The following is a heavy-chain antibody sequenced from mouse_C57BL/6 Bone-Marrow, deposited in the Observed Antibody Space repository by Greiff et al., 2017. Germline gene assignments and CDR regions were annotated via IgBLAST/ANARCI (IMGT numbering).Heavy chain of an antibody. CDR1: GFTFSSYG. D-gene: IGHD1-1*01. Sequence: EVQLVESGGDLVKPGGSLKLSCAASGFTFSSYGMSWVRQTPDKRLEWVATISSGGSYTYYPDSVKGRFTISRDNAKYTLYLQMNSLKSEDTAMYYCARTTTVVDYAMDYWGQGTSVTVSS. CDR2: ISSGGSYT. CDR3: ARTTTVVDYAMDY. V-gene: IGHV5-6*01. J-gene: IGHJ4*01.